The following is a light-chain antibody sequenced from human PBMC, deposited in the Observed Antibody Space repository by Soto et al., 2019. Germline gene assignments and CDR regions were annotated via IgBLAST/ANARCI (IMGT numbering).Light chain of an antibody. CDR2: SAS. V-gene: IGKV1-27*01. J-gene: IGKJ5*01. CDR1: QDISVY. CDR3: RMFNTAPLT. Sequence: DIQMTQSPSSLSASVGDRVTITCRASQDISVYLAWYLQKPGKVPKLLIYSASTLQSGVPSRFNSSGSGTDFSLTISSLQPEDVATYYCRMFNTAPLTCGQGTRLEI.